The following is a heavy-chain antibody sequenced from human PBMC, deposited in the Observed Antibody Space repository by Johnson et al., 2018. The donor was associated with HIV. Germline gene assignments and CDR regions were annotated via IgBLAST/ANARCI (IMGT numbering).Heavy chain of an antibody. V-gene: IGHV3-30*03. Sequence: VQLVESGGGVVQPGRSLRLSCAASGFTFSSYGMHWVRQAPGKGLEWVAVISYDGSNKYYADSVKGRFTISRDNSKNTLYLQMGSLRAEDMAVYYCARDPSRGPRIRPRTLGAFDIWGQGTMVTVSS. J-gene: IGHJ3*02. CDR1: GFTFSSYG. D-gene: IGHD1-14*01. CDR3: ARDPSRGPRIRPRTLGAFDI. CDR2: ISYDGSNK.